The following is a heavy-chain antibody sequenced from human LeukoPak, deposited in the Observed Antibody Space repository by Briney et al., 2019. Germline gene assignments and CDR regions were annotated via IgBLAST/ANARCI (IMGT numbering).Heavy chain of an antibody. CDR1: GGSISSYY. CDR3: ARETPGRGVDY. Sequence: SETLSLTCTVSGGSISSYYWAWFGHPPGKGREWIGYIYYSGSTNYNPSLKSRVTISVDTSKNQFSLKLSSVTAADTAVYYCARETPGRGVDYWGQGTLVTVSS. CDR2: IYYSGST. D-gene: IGHD2-15*01. V-gene: IGHV4-59*01. J-gene: IGHJ4*02.